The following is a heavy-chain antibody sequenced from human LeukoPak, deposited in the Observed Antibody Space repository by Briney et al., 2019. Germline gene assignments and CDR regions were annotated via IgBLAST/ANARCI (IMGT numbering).Heavy chain of an antibody. D-gene: IGHD1-26*01. V-gene: IGHV4-38-2*02. CDR3: ARTEWEVADY. CDR2: IYHSGAT. CDR1: GYSISSGYY. Sequence: SETLSFTCTVSGYSISSGYYWGWIRHPPGKGLEWIGSIYHSGATYYNPPLKSRVTISLDTSKNQFSLKLSSVTAADTAVYYCARTEWEVADYWGQGTLVTVSS. J-gene: IGHJ4*02.